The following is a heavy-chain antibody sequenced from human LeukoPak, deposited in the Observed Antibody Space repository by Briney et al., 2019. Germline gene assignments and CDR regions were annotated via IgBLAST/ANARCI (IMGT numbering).Heavy chain of an antibody. Sequence: GGSLRLSCVASGFTFSSYWMSWVRQAPGKGLEWVANIKQDESEKWYVDSVKGRFTISRDNAEKSLYLQINSLRAEDTAVYYCARGNDYGDYVGIYFDYWGQGTLVTVSS. CDR3: ARGNDYGDYVGIYFDY. V-gene: IGHV3-7*03. CDR2: IKQDESEK. CDR1: GFTFSSYW. J-gene: IGHJ4*02. D-gene: IGHD4-17*01.